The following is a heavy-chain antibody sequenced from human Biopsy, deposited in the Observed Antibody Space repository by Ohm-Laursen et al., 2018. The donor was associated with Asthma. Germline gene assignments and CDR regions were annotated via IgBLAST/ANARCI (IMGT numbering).Heavy chain of an antibody. Sequence: SLRLSCTASGFSFSNYGMHWVRQAPGKGLEWVAVISFDGTNRNYTDSVKGRFTISRDNSRNTLHLEMNSLRAEDTAVYFCAKEVFPGWELRRGPDYWGQGTLVTVSS. CDR3: AKEVFPGWELRRGPDY. J-gene: IGHJ4*02. V-gene: IGHV3-30*18. D-gene: IGHD1-26*01. CDR1: GFSFSNYG. CDR2: ISFDGTNR.